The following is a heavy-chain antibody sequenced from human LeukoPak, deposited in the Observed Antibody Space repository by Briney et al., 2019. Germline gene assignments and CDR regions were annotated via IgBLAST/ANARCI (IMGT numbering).Heavy chain of an antibody. D-gene: IGHD5-18*01. CDR3: ARFRGYSYGFDY. CDR1: GYSISSGYY. J-gene: IGHJ4*02. CDR2: IYHSGST. V-gene: IGHV4-38-2*02. Sequence: SETLSLTCTVSGYSISSGYYWGWIRQPPGKGLEWIGSIYHSGSTYYNPSLKSRVTISVDTSKNQFSLKLSSVTAADTAVYYCARFRGYSYGFDYWGQGTLVTVSS.